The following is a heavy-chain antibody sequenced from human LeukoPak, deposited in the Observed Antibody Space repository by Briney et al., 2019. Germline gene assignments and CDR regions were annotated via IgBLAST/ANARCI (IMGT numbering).Heavy chain of an antibody. CDR1: GSTFSSYE. CDR3: ARDPLPYYDILTGPY. CDR2: ISSSGSTI. J-gene: IGHJ4*02. D-gene: IGHD3-9*01. Sequence: GGSLRLSCAASGSTFSSYEMNWVRQAPGKGLEWVSYISSSGSTIYYADSVKGRFTISRDNAKNSLYLQMNSLRAEDTAVYYCARDPLPYYDILTGPYWGQGTLVTVSS. V-gene: IGHV3-48*03.